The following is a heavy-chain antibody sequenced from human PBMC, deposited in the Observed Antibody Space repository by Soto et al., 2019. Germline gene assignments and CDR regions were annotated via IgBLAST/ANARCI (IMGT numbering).Heavy chain of an antibody. Sequence: EVPLVESGGGLVQPGGSLRLSCAASGFTFSTNWMSWVRQATGKGLEWLANIKEDGSQEYYVDSVKGRCSLSRDNAKNSLYLELNGLRADDTAVYYCAIARGAWGQGTLVTVSS. CDR2: IKEDGSQE. V-gene: IGHV3-7*01. J-gene: IGHJ5*02. CDR3: AIARGA. D-gene: IGHD3-16*01. CDR1: GFTFSTNW.